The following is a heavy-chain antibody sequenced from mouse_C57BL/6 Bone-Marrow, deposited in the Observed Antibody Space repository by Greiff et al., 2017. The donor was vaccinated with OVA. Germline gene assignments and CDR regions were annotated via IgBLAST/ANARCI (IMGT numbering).Heavy chain of an antibody. V-gene: IGHV1-64*01. J-gene: IGHJ3*01. Sequence: VQLQQPGAELVKPGASVKLSCKASGYTFTSYWMHWVKQRPGQGLEWIGMIHPNSGSTNYNEKFKSKATLTVDKSSSTAYMQLSSLTSEDSAVYYCASRRVTTEFAYWGQGTLVTVSA. CDR1: GYTFTSYW. CDR3: ASRRVTTEFAY. D-gene: IGHD2-2*01. CDR2: IHPNSGST.